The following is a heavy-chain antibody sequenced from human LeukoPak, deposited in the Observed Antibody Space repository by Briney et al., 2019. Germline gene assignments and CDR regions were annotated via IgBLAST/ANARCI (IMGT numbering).Heavy chain of an antibody. CDR2: IYWNDDK. D-gene: IGHD3-10*01. V-gene: IGHV2-5*01. CDR3: AHRLWFGGYNFFDP. Sequence: QTLSLTCAVSGGSISSGGYSWSWIRQPPGKGLEWLALIYWNDDKRYSPSLNNRLTITKDTSKNQVVLTVTNMDPVDTATYYCAHRLWFGGYNFFDPWGQGTLVTVSS. CDR1: GGSISSGGYS. J-gene: IGHJ5*02.